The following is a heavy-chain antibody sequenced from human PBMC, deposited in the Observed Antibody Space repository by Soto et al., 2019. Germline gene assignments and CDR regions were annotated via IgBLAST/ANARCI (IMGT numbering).Heavy chain of an antibody. CDR2: ISGSGGST. V-gene: IGHV3-23*01. Sequence: GGSLRLSCAASGFTFSSYAMSWFRQAPGKGLEWVSAISGSGGSTYYADSVKGRSTISRDNSKNTLYLQMNSLRAEDTAVHYCAKDLGSGGSCYYYFDYWGQGTLVTVSS. CDR3: AKDLGSGGSCYYYFDY. D-gene: IGHD2-15*01. CDR1: GFTFSSYA. J-gene: IGHJ4*02.